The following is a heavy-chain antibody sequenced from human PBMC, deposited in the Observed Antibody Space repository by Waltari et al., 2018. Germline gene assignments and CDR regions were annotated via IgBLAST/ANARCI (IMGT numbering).Heavy chain of an antibody. CDR3: ARDQMVSSSWYYFDY. CDR1: GGSISSYY. Sequence: QVQLQESGPGLVKPSETLSLTCTVSGGSISSYYWSWIRQPPGKGLEWIGYIYYSGGTTYNPSLKSRVTISVDTSKNQFSLKLSSVTAADTAVYYCARDQMVSSSWYYFDYWGQGTLVTVSS. V-gene: IGHV4-59*01. CDR2: IYYSGGT. J-gene: IGHJ4*02. D-gene: IGHD6-13*01.